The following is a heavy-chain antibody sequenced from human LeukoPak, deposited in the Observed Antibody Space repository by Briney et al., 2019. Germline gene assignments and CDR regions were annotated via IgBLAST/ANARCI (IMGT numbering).Heavy chain of an antibody. CDR2: ISKDGRNK. Sequence: PGGSLRLSCGASGLTFSSYGMHWVRRAPGKGLDWVAAISKDGRNKYYADSVKGRFTISRDNSRNTLSLEMNSLRSEDTAIYYCARTETRDGINYGIDYWGQGTLVTVSS. CDR1: GLTFSSYG. D-gene: IGHD5-24*01. V-gene: IGHV3-30*03. CDR3: ARTETRDGINYGIDY. J-gene: IGHJ4*02.